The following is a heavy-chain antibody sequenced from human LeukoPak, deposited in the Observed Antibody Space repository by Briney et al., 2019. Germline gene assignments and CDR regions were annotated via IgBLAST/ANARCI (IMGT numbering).Heavy chain of an antibody. J-gene: IGHJ6*02. V-gene: IGHV3-33*01. CDR2: IWYDGSNK. Sequence: PGGSLRLSCAASGFTFRNHGMYWVRQAPGKGLEWVAVIWYDGSNKYYGDSVKGRFTISRDNSKNTLYLQMDSLRVEDSAVYYCARHVIYPRTGTSRSQGMDVWGQGTTVTVSS. CDR1: GFTFRNHG. CDR3: ARHVIYPRTGTSRSQGMDV. D-gene: IGHD1/OR15-1a*01.